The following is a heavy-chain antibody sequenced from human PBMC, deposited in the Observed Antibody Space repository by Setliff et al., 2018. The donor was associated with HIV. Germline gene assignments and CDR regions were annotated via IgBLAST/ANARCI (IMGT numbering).Heavy chain of an antibody. CDR3: ARDPAFGAFDI. V-gene: IGHV3-7*04. CDR2: MNRDGREK. D-gene: IGHD3-10*01. J-gene: IGHJ3*02. CDR1: GFTFSSSW. Sequence: TGGSLRLSCAASGFTFSSSWMTWVRQAPGRGLEYVAGMNRDGREKLYADSVKGRFSISRDNAKNSLYLQMSSLRTEDTAVYFCARDPAFGAFDIWGQGIMVTVS.